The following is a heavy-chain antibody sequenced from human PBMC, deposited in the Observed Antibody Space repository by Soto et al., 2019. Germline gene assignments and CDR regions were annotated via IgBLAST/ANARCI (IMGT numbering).Heavy chain of an antibody. CDR1: GGSISSYY. CDR2: IYYSGST. D-gene: IGHD2-15*01. J-gene: IGHJ6*03. CDR3: AREGGYCSGGSCYSHRYYYYMDV. V-gene: IGHV4-59*01. Sequence: SETLSLTCTVSGGSISSYYWSWFRQPPGKGLEWIGYIYYSGSTNYNPSLKSRVTISVDTSKNQFSLKLSSVTAADTAVYYCAREGGYCSGGSCYSHRYYYYMDVWGKGTTVTVSS.